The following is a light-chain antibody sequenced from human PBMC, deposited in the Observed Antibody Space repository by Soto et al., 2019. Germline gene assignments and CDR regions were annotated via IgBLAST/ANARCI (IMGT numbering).Light chain of an antibody. CDR1: QSVSSSY. CDR3: PQYGSSPWT. Sequence: EIVLTQSPGTLSLSPGERATLSCRASQSVSSSYLAWYQQKPGQAPRLLIYGASSRATGIPDRFSGSVSGTDFTLTISRLEPEDFAVYYCPQYGSSPWTFGQGTKVDIK. J-gene: IGKJ1*01. V-gene: IGKV3-20*01. CDR2: GAS.